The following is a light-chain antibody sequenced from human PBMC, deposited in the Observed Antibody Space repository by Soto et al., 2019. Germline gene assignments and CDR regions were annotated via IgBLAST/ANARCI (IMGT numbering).Light chain of an antibody. Sequence: EIVLTQSPGTLSLSPGERATLSCRASQSVAGKYLAWYRQKPGQAPRLLIYGASTRATDIPDRFSGSGSGTDFTLTISGLEHEDFAVYYCQQYGSSPQTFGQGTKVDIK. V-gene: IGKV3-20*01. CDR3: QQYGSSPQT. CDR1: QSVAGKY. CDR2: GAS. J-gene: IGKJ1*01.